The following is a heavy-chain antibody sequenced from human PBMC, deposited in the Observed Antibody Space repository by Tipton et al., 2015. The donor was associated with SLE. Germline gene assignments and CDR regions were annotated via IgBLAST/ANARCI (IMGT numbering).Heavy chain of an antibody. CDR1: GYTFTSYY. Sequence: QSGPEVKKPGASVKVSCKASGYTFTSYYMHWVRQAPGQGLEWMGVINPSAGSTSYAQRFQGRVIMTRDTSTRTAYMELSSLRSDDTAVYYCARDGSSSSYFDYWGQGTLVTVSS. CDR3: ARDGSSSSYFDY. D-gene: IGHD6-13*01. J-gene: IGHJ4*02. V-gene: IGHV1-46*01. CDR2: INPSAGST.